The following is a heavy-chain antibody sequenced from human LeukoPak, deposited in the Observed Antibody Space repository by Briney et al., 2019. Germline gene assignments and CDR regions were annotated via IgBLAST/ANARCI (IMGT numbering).Heavy chain of an antibody. Sequence: SGGSLRLSCAASGFTFSSYAMSWARQAPGKGLEWVSAISGSGGSTYYADSVKGRFTISRDNSKNTLYLQMNSLRAEDTAVYCCAKDVGGATPYDYWGQGTLVTVSS. CDR3: AKDVGGATPYDY. D-gene: IGHD1-26*01. CDR2: ISGSGGST. CDR1: GFTFSSYA. J-gene: IGHJ4*02. V-gene: IGHV3-23*01.